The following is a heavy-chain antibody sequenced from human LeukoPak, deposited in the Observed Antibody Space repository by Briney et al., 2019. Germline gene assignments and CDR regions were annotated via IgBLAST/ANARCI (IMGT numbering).Heavy chain of an antibody. CDR2: INHRGST. Sequence: SETLSLTCAVYGGSFSGYYWSWIRQPPGKGLEWIGEINHRGSTNYNPSLKSRVTISVDTSKSQFSLKLSSVTAADTAVYYCARNFWSGYYGYWGQGTLVTVSS. V-gene: IGHV4-34*01. CDR1: GGSFSGYY. CDR3: ARNFWSGYYGY. J-gene: IGHJ4*02. D-gene: IGHD3-3*01.